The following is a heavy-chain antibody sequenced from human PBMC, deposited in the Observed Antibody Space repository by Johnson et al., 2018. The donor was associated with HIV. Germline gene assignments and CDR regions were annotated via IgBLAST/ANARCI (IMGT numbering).Heavy chain of an antibody. CDR3: ARDSFIALALSDAFDI. J-gene: IGHJ3*02. D-gene: IGHD6-19*01. Sequence: VQLVESGGGLVQPGRSLKLSCAASGFTFDDYAMHWVRQAPGKGLEWVSGISWNSGSIGYADSVKGRFTISRDNAKNSLYLQMKSLRVEDTAVYYCARDSFIALALSDAFDICGQGTVVTVSS. CDR2: ISWNSGSI. CDR1: GFTFDDYA. V-gene: IGHV3-9*01.